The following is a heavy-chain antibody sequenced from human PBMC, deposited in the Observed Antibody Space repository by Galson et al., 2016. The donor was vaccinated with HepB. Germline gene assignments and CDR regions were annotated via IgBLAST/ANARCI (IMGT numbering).Heavy chain of an antibody. V-gene: IGHV4-39*02. CDR1: GVSISRNKYY. CDR3: AGRGQWLPDY. CDR2: IYYSGTT. D-gene: IGHD6-19*01. Sequence: LSLTCTVSGVSISRNKYYWGWIRQPPGRGLEWIGSIYYSGTTYYNPSLKSRVTLSIDTSKNHFSLKLSSVTAADTAVYYCAGRGQWLPDYWGQGTLVTVSS. J-gene: IGHJ4*02.